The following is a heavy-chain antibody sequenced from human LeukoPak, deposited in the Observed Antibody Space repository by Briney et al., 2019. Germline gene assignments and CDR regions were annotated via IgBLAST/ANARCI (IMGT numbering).Heavy chain of an antibody. J-gene: IGHJ4*02. D-gene: IGHD1-14*01. CDR3: ARGGVRRGYYDY. Sequence: GGSLRLSCAASGFSFGNYWMKWVRQDPVKGLEWVANINEDGSEKYYVDSVRGRFTISRDNAKNPLYLQMNSLRTEDTAIYYCARGGVRRGYYDYWGQGTLVTVSS. V-gene: IGHV3-7*01. CDR1: GFSFGNYW. CDR2: INEDGSEK.